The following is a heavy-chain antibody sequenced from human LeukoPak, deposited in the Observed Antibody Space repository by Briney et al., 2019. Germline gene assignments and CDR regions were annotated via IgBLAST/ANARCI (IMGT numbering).Heavy chain of an antibody. J-gene: IGHJ6*04. CDR3: ARRGITMVRGVIGYYYYYGMDV. Sequence: SETLSLTCAVYGGSFSGYYWSWIRQPPGKGLEWIGEINHSGSTNHNPSLKSRVTISVDTSRNQFSLKLSSVTAADTAVYYCARRGITMVRGVIGYYYYYGMDVWGKGTTVTVSS. CDR1: GGSFSGYY. CDR2: INHSGST. D-gene: IGHD3-10*01. V-gene: IGHV4-34*01.